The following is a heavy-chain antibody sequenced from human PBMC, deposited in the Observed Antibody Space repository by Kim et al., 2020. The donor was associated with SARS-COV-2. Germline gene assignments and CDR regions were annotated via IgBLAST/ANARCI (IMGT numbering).Heavy chain of an antibody. CDR3: ATCSGRGYYSCPLDY. CDR2: FDPEDGET. CDR1: GYTLTELS. D-gene: IGHD3-22*01. J-gene: IGHJ4*02. Sequence: ASVKVSCKVSGYTLTELSMHWVRQAPGKGLEWMGGFDPEDGETIYAQKFQGRVTMTEDTSTDTAYMELSSLRSEDTAVYYCATCSGRGYYSCPLDYWGQGTLVTVSS. V-gene: IGHV1-24*01.